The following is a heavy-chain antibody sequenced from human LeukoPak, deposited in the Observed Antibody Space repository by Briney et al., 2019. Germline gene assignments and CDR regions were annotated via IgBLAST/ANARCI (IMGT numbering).Heavy chain of an antibody. CDR3: ARMRSSSWYPYYYGMDV. Sequence: GGSLRLSCAASGFTVSSNYMSWVRQAPGKGLEWVSVIYSGGSTYYADSVKGRFTISRDNSKNTLYLQMNSLRAEDTAVYYCARMRSSSWYPYYYGMDVWGQGTTVTVSS. V-gene: IGHV3-66*01. CDR2: IYSGGST. D-gene: IGHD6-13*01. J-gene: IGHJ6*02. CDR1: GFTVSSNY.